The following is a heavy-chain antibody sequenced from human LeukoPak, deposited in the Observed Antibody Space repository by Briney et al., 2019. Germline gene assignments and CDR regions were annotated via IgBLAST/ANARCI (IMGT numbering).Heavy chain of an antibody. Sequence: GGSLRLSCAASGFTFSSYAVSWVRQAPGKGLEWVSAISGSGGSTYYADSVKGRFTISRDNSKNTLYLQMNSLRAEDTAVYYCATQNQGLFDYWGQGTLVTVSS. V-gene: IGHV3-23*01. J-gene: IGHJ4*02. CDR1: GFTFSSYA. CDR3: ATQNQGLFDY. D-gene: IGHD6-25*01. CDR2: ISGSGGST.